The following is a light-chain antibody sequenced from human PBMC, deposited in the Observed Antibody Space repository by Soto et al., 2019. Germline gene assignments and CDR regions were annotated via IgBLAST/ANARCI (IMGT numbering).Light chain of an antibody. V-gene: IGLV1-40*01. CDR2: GNT. J-gene: IGLJ3*02. Sequence: QSVLTQPPSVSGAPGQRVTISCTGSSSNIVAIYDVHWYQQLPGTAPKLLIYGNTNRPSGVPDRFSGSKSGTSASLAITGLQSDDQADYHCQSYDSSLSGWVFGGGTQLTVL. CDR3: QSYDSSLSGWV. CDR1: SSNIVAIYD.